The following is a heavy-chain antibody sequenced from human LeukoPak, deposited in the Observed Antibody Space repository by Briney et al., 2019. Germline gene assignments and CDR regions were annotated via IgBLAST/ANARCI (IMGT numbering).Heavy chain of an antibody. V-gene: IGHV1-18*01. Sequence: ASVKDSCLPSGYTLTSSVIHWVRQAPGQGVEWMGWINAYNGNTNYAQRLQGRGTLTTDTFTTTAYMELRNLRSDDTAVYFCARGLLYGSNYTDDWGQGTLVTVS. CDR2: INAYNGNT. CDR1: GYTLTSSV. J-gene: IGHJ4*02. D-gene: IGHD6-13*01. CDR3: ARGLLYGSNYTDD.